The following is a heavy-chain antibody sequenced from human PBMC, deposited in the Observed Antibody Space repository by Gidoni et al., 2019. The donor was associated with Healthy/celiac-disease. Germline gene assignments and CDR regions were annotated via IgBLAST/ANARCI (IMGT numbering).Heavy chain of an antibody. V-gene: IGHV3-21*01. CDR2: ISSSSSYI. CDR1: GCTFSSYS. Sequence: EVQLVASGGGLVKPGGALRLSCAAAGCTFSSYSMHWVRQAPGKGLEWVSSISSSSSYIYYADSVKGRFPISRDNAKNSLYLQMNSLRAEDTAVYYCAREGRKDTEGPYYYYYGMDVWGQGTTVTVSS. CDR3: AREGRKDTEGPYYYYYGMDV. D-gene: IGHD2-2*02. J-gene: IGHJ6*02.